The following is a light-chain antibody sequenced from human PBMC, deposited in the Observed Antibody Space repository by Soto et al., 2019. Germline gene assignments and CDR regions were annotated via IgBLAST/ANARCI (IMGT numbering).Light chain of an antibody. V-gene: IGLV1-44*01. CDR1: SSNIGTNA. CDR3: AAWDDSLKGYV. CDR2: NNN. Sequence: QSVLTQPPSASGTPGQKVTISCSGGSSNIGTNAVNWYQQLPGTAPKLLIYNNNQRPSGVPDRFSGSKSGTSASLAISGLQSEDEADYYCAAWDDSLKGYVFGTGTRSPS. J-gene: IGLJ1*01.